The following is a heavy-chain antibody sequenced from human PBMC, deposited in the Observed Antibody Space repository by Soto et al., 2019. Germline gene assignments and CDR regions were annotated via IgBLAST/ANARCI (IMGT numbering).Heavy chain of an antibody. CDR3: ARYSSIAARIY. CDR2: IYWDDDK. Sequence: SGPTLVNPTQTLTLTCTFSGFSLSTSGVGVGWIRQPPGKALEWLALIYWDDDKRYSPSLKSRLTITKDTSKNKVALTMTNMDPADTATYYCARYSSIAARIYWGQGTLATVSS. J-gene: IGHJ4*02. D-gene: IGHD6-6*01. V-gene: IGHV2-5*02. CDR1: GFSLSTSGVG.